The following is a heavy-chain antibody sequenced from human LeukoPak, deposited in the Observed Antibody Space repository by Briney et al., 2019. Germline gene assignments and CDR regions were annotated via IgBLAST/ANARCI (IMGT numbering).Heavy chain of an antibody. CDR2: ISGSGGST. Sequence: GGSLRLSCAASGFTFTSYAMTWVRQAPGKGLEWVSAISGSGGSTYYADSVKGRFTISRDNSKNTLYLQMNSLRAEDTAVYYCAKVGSGWVFDYWGQGTLVTVSS. CDR1: GFTFTSYA. D-gene: IGHD6-19*01. CDR3: AKVGSGWVFDY. J-gene: IGHJ4*02. V-gene: IGHV3-23*01.